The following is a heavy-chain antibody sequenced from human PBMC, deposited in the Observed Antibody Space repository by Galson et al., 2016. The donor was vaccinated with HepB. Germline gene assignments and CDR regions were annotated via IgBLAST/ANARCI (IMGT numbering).Heavy chain of an antibody. CDR2: ISSSGTTI. CDR3: AKDQYKIRWLQSPDYYYGVDV. CDR1: GFMLSDYY. J-gene: IGHJ6*02. Sequence: SLRLSCAASGFMLSDYYVSWIRQAPGRGLEWVSYISSSGTTIYYADSVKGRFTISRDNAKNSLYLQMNRLRAEDTAVYYCAKDQYKIRWLQSPDYYYGVDVWGQGTTVTVSS. D-gene: IGHD5-24*01. V-gene: IGHV3-11*01.